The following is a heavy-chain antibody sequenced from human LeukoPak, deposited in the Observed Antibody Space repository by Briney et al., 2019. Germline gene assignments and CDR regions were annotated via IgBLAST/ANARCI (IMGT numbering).Heavy chain of an antibody. Sequence: GGSLRLSCAASGFTFSSYSMNWVRQAPGKGLEWVSSISSSSGYIYYADSVKGRFTISRDNAKNSLYLQMNSLRAEDTAVYYCARAWQDIVVVPAAIGYWGQGTLVTVSS. CDR3: ARAWQDIVVVPAAIGY. V-gene: IGHV3-21*01. CDR1: GFTFSSYS. D-gene: IGHD2-2*01. J-gene: IGHJ4*02. CDR2: ISSSSGYI.